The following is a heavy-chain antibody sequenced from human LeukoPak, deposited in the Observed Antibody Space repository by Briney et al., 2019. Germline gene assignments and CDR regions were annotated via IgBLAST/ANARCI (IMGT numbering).Heavy chain of an antibody. CDR3: ARRVYCSSSSCSHFDY. CDR2: INPNGGST. V-gene: IGHV1-46*01. J-gene: IGHJ4*02. D-gene: IGHD2-2*01. CDR1: GYTFTTYY. Sequence: ASVMVSSTASGYTFTTYYMHWVRQAPGQGLEWMGIINPNGGSTTYAQKFQGRVTMTRDTSTSTVYMELSSLGSEDTAVYFCARRVYCSSSSCSHFDYWGQGTPVTVSS.